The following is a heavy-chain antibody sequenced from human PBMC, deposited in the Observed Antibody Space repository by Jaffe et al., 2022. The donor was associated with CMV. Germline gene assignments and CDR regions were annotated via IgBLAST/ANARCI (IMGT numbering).Heavy chain of an antibody. CDR3: ARVGSSSWYEGDWFDP. Sequence: EVQLVESGGGLVQPGGSLRLSCAASGFTFSSYSMNWVRQAPGKGLEWVSYISSSSSTIYYADSVKGRFTISRDNAKNSLYLQMNSLRDEDTAVYYCARVGSSSWYEGDWFDPWGQGTLVTVSS. CDR1: GFTFSSYS. J-gene: IGHJ5*02. CDR2: ISSSSSTI. D-gene: IGHD6-13*01. V-gene: IGHV3-48*02.